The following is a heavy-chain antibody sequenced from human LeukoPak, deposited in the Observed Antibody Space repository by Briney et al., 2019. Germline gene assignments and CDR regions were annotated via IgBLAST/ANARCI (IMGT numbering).Heavy chain of an antibody. CDR1: GYTFTSYD. CDR3: ARVPPSYDFWSGYPSEVVFDY. V-gene: IGHV1-8*01. Sequence: ASVKVSCKASGYTFTSYDINWVRQATGQGLEWMGWMNPNSGNTGYAQKFQGRVTMTRNTSISTADVELSSLRSENTAVYYCARVPPSYDFWSGYPSEVVFDYWGQGTLVTVSS. CDR2: MNPNSGNT. D-gene: IGHD3-3*01. J-gene: IGHJ4*02.